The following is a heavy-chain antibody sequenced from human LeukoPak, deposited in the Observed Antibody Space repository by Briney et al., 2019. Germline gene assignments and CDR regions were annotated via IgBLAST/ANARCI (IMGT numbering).Heavy chain of an antibody. CDR3: ASLGGNQWLVLGYYYGMDV. Sequence: SVPVSCKASGGTFSSYAISWVRQAPGQGLEWMGGIIPIFGTANYAQKFQGRVTITADESTSTAYMELSSLRSEDTAVYYCASLGGNQWLVLGYYYGMDVWAKGPRSPSP. CDR2: IIPIFGTA. D-gene: IGHD6-19*01. CDR1: GGTFSSYA. V-gene: IGHV1-69*13. J-gene: IGHJ6*02.